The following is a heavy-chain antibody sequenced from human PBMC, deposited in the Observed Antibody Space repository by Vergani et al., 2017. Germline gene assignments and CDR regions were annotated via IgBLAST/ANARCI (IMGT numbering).Heavy chain of an antibody. D-gene: IGHD3-22*01. Sequence: QVQLQESGPGLVKPSQTLPLTCTVSGGSISSGDYYWSWIRQPPGKGLEWIGYIYYSGSSYYNPSLKSRVTISVATSKTQFSLKLSSVTAADTAVYYCARDLVSXGCYDSSCYRAVGYWSQASLVTVSS. CDR3: ARDLVSXGCYDSSCYRAVGY. J-gene: IGHJ4*02. V-gene: IGHV4-30-4*08. CDR2: IYYSGSS. CDR1: GGSISSGDYY.